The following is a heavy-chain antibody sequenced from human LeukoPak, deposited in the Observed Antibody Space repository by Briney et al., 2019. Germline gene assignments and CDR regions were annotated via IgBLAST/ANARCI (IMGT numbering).Heavy chain of an antibody. V-gene: IGHV3-30*01. CDR2: ISYDGSNK. J-gene: IGHJ4*02. Sequence: GGSLRLSCAAPGFTFSSYAMHWVRQAPGKGLEWVAVISYDGSNKYYADSVKGRFTISRDNSKNTLYLQMNSLRAEDTAVYYCARDSDYGDYAFDYWGQGTLVTVSS. D-gene: IGHD4-17*01. CDR1: GFTFSSYA. CDR3: ARDSDYGDYAFDY.